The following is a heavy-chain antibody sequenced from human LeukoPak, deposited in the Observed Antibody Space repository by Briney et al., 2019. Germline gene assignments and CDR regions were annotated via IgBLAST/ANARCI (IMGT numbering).Heavy chain of an antibody. D-gene: IGHD1-26*01. J-gene: IGHJ4*02. CDR2: LHHSGST. Sequence: PETLSLTCTVFVGSISGYYWNWIRQVPRKGLEWIGFLHHSGSTDYNPSLQSRVTISVDTSKNQLSLKLRSVTAAGTAVYYCARGGRWELQFDYWGQGALVTVSS. CDR1: VGSISGYY. CDR3: ARGGRWELQFDY. V-gene: IGHV4-59*01.